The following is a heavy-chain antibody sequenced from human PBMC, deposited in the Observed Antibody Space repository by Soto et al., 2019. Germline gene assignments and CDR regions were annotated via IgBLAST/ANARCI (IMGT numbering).Heavy chain of an antibody. V-gene: IGHV1-69*13. CDR1: GGTFSSYA. D-gene: IGHD2-8*01. CDR2: IIPIFGTA. CDR3: ARDPGYXTNGVCHNPYYYYGMDV. J-gene: IGHJ6*02. Sequence: SVKVSCKASGGTFSSYAISWVRQAPGQGLEWMGGIIPIFGTANYAQKFQGRVTITADESTSTAYMELSSLRSEDTAVYYCARDPGYXTNGVCHNPYYYYGMDVWGQGTTVTVSS.